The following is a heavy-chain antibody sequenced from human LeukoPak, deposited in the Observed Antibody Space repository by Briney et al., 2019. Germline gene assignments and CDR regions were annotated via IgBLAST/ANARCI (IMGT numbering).Heavy chain of an antibody. CDR3: AGFFYDNSNDAFDI. J-gene: IGHJ3*02. D-gene: IGHD3-22*01. CDR2: IIPIYGRA. V-gene: IGHV1-69*01. Sequence: GASVTVSCTASGGTFGSYDFTFTSYALSWVRQAPGQGLEWMGGIIPIYGRATYPQKFQGRVTITADESTRTVTMQLSSLRSQDTAVYYCAGFFYDNSNDAFDIWGQGTVVTVS. CDR1: GGTFGSYDFTFTSYA.